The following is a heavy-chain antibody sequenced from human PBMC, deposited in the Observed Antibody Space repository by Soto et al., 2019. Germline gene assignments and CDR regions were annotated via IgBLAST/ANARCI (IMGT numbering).Heavy chain of an antibody. CDR1: GGSISSYY. J-gene: IGHJ6*02. Sequence: PSETLSLTCTVSGGSISSYYWSWIRQPPGKGLEWIGYIYYSGSTNYNPSLKSRVTISVDTSKNQFSLNLSSVTAADTAGYYWGRVSYSWNDGMVHYYGMDVWGQGTTVTVSS. CDR3: GRVSYSWNDGMVHYYGMDV. D-gene: IGHD1-20*01. CDR2: IYYSGST. V-gene: IGHV4-59*01.